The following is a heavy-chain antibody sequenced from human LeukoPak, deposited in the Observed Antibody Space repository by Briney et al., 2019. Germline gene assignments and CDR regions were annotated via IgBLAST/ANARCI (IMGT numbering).Heavy chain of an antibody. CDR3: AKVGSSSSSTGWFDP. J-gene: IGHJ5*02. Sequence: GGSLRLSCSASGFTFSSYAMHWVRQAPGKGLEYVSAISSSGGSTYYADSVKGRFTISRDNSKNTLYLQMNSLRAEDTAVYYCAKVGSSSSSTGWFDPWGQGTLVTVSS. V-gene: IGHV3-64*04. CDR2: ISSSGGST. D-gene: IGHD6-6*01. CDR1: GFTFSSYA.